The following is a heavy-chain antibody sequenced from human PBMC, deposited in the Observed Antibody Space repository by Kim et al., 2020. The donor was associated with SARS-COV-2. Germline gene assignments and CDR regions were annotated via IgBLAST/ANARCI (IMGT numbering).Heavy chain of an antibody. J-gene: IGHJ4*02. CDR3: ARADYYDSSGYRGDYFDY. D-gene: IGHD3-22*01. Sequence: KRRVTISGDKSKNQFSLKLSSVTAADTAVYYCARADYYDSSGYRGDYFDYWGQGTLVTVSS. V-gene: IGHV4-4*02.